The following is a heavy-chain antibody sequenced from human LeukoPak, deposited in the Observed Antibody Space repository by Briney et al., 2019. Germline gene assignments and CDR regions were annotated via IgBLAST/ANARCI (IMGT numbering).Heavy chain of an antibody. Sequence: GGSLRLSFAASGFTFSSYWMDWVRQAPGKGLVWVSRINTDGSTTSYADSVKGRFTISRDNSKNTLYLQMNSLRAEDTAVYYCASTYDYWGQGTLVTVSS. CDR3: ASTYDY. CDR2: INTDGSTT. J-gene: IGHJ4*02. CDR1: GFTFSSYW. V-gene: IGHV3-74*01.